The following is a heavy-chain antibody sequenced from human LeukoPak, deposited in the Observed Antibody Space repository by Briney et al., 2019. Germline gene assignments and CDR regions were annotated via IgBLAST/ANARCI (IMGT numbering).Heavy chain of an antibody. CDR1: GFSISHHY. CDR3: ARGQAYCGADCYSD. D-gene: IGHD2-21*02. Sequence: PGGSLRLSCAASGFSISHHYMTWVRQTPGKGLDWVSVIYTGGGTNYGDSVKGRFTISRDNSKNTLYLQMNSLRADDTAIYYCARGQAYCGADCYSDWGQGTLVTVSS. J-gene: IGHJ4*02. V-gene: IGHV3-66*01. CDR2: IYTGGGT.